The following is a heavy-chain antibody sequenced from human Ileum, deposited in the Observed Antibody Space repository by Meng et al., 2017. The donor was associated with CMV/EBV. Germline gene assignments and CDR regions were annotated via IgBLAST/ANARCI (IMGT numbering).Heavy chain of an antibody. J-gene: IGHJ4*02. D-gene: IGHD4-17*01. CDR2: ITGSGDII. CDR1: GIPFGAYY. CDR3: ARGNYGFDY. Sequence: LACAAPGIPFGAYYMTWVRQAPGKGLEWVSYITGSGDIIYYADSVKGRFTISRDNAKSSLYLEINSLRAEDTAVYYCARGNYGFDYWGQGTLVTVSS. V-gene: IGHV3-11*01.